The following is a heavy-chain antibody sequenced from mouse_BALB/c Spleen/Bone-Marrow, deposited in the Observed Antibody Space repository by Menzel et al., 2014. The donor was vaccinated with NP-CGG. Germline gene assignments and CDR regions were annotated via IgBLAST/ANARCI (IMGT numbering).Heavy chain of an antibody. CDR3: ARGGYGFPFDD. D-gene: IGHD2-10*02. J-gene: IGHJ2*01. V-gene: IGHV3-6*02. Sequence: EVQLQQSGPGLVKPSQSLSLTCSVTGYSITSGYYWNWIRQFPGNKLEWMGYISYDGSNNYNPSLKNRISITRDTSKNQFFLKLNSVTTEDTATYYCARGGYGFPFDDWGQGTTLTVSS. CDR2: ISYDGSN. CDR1: GYSITSGYY.